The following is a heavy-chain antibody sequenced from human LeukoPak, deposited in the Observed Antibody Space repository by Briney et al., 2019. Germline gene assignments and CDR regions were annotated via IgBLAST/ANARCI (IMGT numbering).Heavy chain of an antibody. CDR2: IYYSGST. Sequence: PSETLSLTCTVSGGSISSYYWSWIRQPPGKGLEWIGYIYYSGSTNYNPSLKSRVTISVDTSKNQFSLKLSSVTAADTAVYYCARGYYYDSSGYYSENPFDYWGQGTLVTVSS. V-gene: IGHV4-59*01. CDR3: ARGYYYDSSGYYSENPFDY. J-gene: IGHJ4*02. D-gene: IGHD3-22*01. CDR1: GGSISSYY.